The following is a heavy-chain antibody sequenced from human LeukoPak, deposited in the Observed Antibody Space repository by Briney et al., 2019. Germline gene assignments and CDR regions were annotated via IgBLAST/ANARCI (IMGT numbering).Heavy chain of an antibody. CDR3: ARHGGRIQLWLPAAFDI. V-gene: IGHV4-59*08. J-gene: IGHJ3*02. Sequence: SETLSLTCTVSGDSLSGYYWSWIRQPPGKGLEWIGYIYYTGTINDNPSLTSRVTISVDTSKNQFSLNLTSVTAADTAVYYCARHGGRIQLWLPAAFDIWGQGTMVTVSS. D-gene: IGHD5-18*01. CDR2: IYYTGTI. CDR1: GDSLSGYY.